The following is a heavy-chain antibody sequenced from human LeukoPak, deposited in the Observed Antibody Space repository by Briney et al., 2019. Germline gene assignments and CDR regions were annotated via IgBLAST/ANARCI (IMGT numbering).Heavy chain of an antibody. CDR3: ARHGRDSSGYEYKIFDY. Sequence: SCKASGYTFTGYYMHWVRQAPGKGLEWVAVISYDGSNKYYADSVKGRFTISRDNSKNTLYLQMNSLRAEDTAVYYCARHGRDSSGYEYKIFDYWGQGTLVTVSS. J-gene: IGHJ4*02. CDR1: GYTFTGYY. D-gene: IGHD3-22*01. V-gene: IGHV3-30-3*01. CDR2: ISYDGSNK.